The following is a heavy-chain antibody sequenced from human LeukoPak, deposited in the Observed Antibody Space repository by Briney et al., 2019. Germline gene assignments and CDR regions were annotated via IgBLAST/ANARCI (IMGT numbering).Heavy chain of an antibody. CDR2: ISGSGGST. J-gene: IGHJ6*02. V-gene: IGHV3-23*01. CDR1: GFTFSSYA. Sequence: GGSLRLSCAASGFTFSSYAMSWVRQAPGKGLEWVSAISGSGGSTYYADSVKGRFTISRDNPKNTLYLQMNSLRAEDTAVYYCAKIEIPGTPNYYGMDVWGQGTTVTVSS. D-gene: IGHD5-24*01. CDR3: AKIEIPGTPNYYGMDV.